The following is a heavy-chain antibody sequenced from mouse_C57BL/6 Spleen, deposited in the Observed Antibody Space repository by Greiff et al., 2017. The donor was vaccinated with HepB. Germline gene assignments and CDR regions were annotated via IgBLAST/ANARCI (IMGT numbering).Heavy chain of an antibody. CDR3: ARDSSGYYFDY. CDR2: ISDGGSYT. Sequence: EVKLVESGGGLVKPGGSLKLSCAASGFTFSSYAMSWVRQTPEKRLEWVATISDGGSYTYYPDNVKGRFTISRDNAKNNLYLQMSHLKSEDTAMDYCARDSSGYYFDYWGQGTTLTVSS. D-gene: IGHD3-2*02. J-gene: IGHJ2*01. V-gene: IGHV5-4*01. CDR1: GFTFSSYA.